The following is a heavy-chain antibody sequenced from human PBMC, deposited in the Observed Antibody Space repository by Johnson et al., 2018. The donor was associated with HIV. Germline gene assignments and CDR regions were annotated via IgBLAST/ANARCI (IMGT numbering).Heavy chain of an antibody. CDR3: ARVFVDDEDTWVNYYDALDI. D-gene: IGHD3-10*01. V-gene: IGHV3-30*03. Sequence: QVQLVESGGGLVKPGGSLRLSCAASGFTFSDYYMSWIRQAPGKGLEWVSVISYEASNKHFPDSVKGRFTISRDNSKNTLYLQMNSLRAEDTAVYYCARVFVDDEDTWVNYYDALDIWGQGTMVTVSS. J-gene: IGHJ3*02. CDR2: ISYEASNK. CDR1: GFTFSDYY.